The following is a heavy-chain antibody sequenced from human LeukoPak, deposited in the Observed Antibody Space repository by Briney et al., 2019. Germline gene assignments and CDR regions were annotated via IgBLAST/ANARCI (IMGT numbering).Heavy chain of an antibody. CDR1: GFTVSSNY. CDR2: IYSGGST. V-gene: IGHV3-53*01. Sequence: PGGSLRLSCAASGFTVSSNYMSWVRQAPGKGLEWVSVIYSGGSTYYADSVKGRFTISRDNSKNTLYLQMNSLRAEDTAVYYCAREGYCSSTSCSYDTFDIWGQGTMVTVSS. J-gene: IGHJ3*02. D-gene: IGHD2-2*01. CDR3: AREGYCSSTSCSYDTFDI.